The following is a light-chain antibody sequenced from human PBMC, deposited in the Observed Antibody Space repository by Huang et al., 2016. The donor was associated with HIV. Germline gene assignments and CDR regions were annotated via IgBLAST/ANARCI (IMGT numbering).Light chain of an antibody. CDR1: QGISNS. CDR2: AAS. Sequence: DIQMTQSPSSLSASVGDRVTITCRASQGISNSLDWYQQKPGKAPKLLLYAASRLESGVPSRFSGSGSGAQYTLTISSLQPEDIATYYCQQYFTTPYTFGQGTKLEIK. J-gene: IGKJ2*01. V-gene: IGKV1-NL1*01. CDR3: QQYFTTPYT.